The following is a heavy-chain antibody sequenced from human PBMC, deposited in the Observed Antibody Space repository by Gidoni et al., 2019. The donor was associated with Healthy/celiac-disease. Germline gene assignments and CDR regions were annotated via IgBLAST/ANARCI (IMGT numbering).Heavy chain of an antibody. V-gene: IGHV3-11*01. CDR2: ISSIGSTI. J-gene: IGHJ3*02. CDR3: ASGYDFWSGSPLYAFDI. D-gene: IGHD3-3*01. CDR1: GVTFSDYY. Sequence: QVQLVESGGGLVKPGGSLRLSCAASGVTFSDYYMSWIRKAQGKGLEWVSYISSIGSTIYYADSVKGRFTISRDNAKNSLYLQMNSLRAEDTAVYYCASGYDFWSGSPLYAFDIWGQGTMVTVSS.